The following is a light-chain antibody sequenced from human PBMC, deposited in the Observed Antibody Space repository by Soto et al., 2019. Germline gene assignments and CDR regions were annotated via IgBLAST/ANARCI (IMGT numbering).Light chain of an antibody. J-gene: IGLJ3*02. CDR2: EVK. CDR1: NGDVGGYNY. V-gene: IGLV2-14*01. CDR3: SSYTSSNTWV. Sequence: QSALTQPASVSGSPGQSITISCTGTNGDVGGYNYVSWYQQHPDKAPKLMIYEVKYRPSGVSNRFSGSKSGNTASLTISGLQAEDEADYYCSSYTSSNTWVFGGGTKLTVL.